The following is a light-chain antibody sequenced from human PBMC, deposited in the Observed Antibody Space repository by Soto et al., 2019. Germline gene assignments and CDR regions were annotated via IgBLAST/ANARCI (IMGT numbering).Light chain of an antibody. CDR2: DAS. CDR1: QSVSSF. CDR3: QQRSNWPPIT. Sequence: EIVLTQSPATLSLSPGARATLSCRASQSVSSFLAWYQQKPGQAPRLLIYDASNRASGIPARFSGIGSGTDFTLPIRSLEPEDFASYYCQQRSNWPPITFGQGTRLEIK. J-gene: IGKJ5*01. V-gene: IGKV3-11*01.